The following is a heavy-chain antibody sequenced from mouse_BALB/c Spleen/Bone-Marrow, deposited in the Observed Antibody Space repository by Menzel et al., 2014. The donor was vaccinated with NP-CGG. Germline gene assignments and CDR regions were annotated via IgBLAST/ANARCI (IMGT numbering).Heavy chain of an antibody. J-gene: IGHJ4*01. CDR1: GYTFTSYW. CDR3: TLLSPMDY. V-gene: IGHV1-69*02. CDR2: IYPSDSFT. D-gene: IGHD2-1*01. Sequence: VQLQESGAELVRPGASVKLSCKASGYTFTSYWINWVKQRPGQGLEWIGNIYPSDSFTNYNQKFKDKATLTVDKSSSTAYTQLSSPTSEDSAVYYCTLLSPMDYWGQGTSVTVSS.